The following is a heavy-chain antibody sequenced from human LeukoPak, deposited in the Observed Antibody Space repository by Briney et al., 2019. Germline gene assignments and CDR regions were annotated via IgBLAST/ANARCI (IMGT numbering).Heavy chain of an antibody. CDR2: IIGGGSTT. D-gene: IGHD6-19*01. Sequence: GGSLRLSCAASGFTFSSYAMSWVRQTPGKGLGWVSLIIGGGSTTYYADSGKGRFTISRDNSKTTLYLQMNTLRTEDTAVYYCAKDLRGSGWYFDYWGQGTLVAVSS. CDR1: GFTFSSYA. V-gene: IGHV3-23*01. CDR3: AKDLRGSGWYFDY. J-gene: IGHJ4*02.